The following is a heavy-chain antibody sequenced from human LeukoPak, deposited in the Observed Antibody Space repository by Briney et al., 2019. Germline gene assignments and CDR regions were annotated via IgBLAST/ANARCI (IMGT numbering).Heavy chain of an antibody. V-gene: IGHV4-39*01. J-gene: IGHJ4*02. CDR1: GGSISSSSYY. CDR3: ARHDFEYSSSWYAPGFDY. Sequence: PSETLSLTCTVSGGSISSSSYYWGWIRQPPGKGLEWIGSIYYSGSTYYNPSLKSRVTISVDTSKNQFPLKLSSVTAADTAVYYCARHDFEYSSSWYAPGFDYWGQGTLVTVSS. D-gene: IGHD6-13*01. CDR2: IYYSGST.